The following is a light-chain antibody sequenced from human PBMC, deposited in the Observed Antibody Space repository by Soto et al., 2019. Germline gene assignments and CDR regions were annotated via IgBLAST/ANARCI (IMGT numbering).Light chain of an antibody. J-gene: IGKJ2*01. CDR2: GAA. Sequence: EIVLTQSPGTLSLSPGERATLSCRASQSVSSSYLAWYQQKPGQDPRLLLYGAASRATGIQDRFSGSGSGTDVTLTISRLEPEDLAVYYCQQYGSSPRYTFGQGTKLEIK. CDR1: QSVSSSY. V-gene: IGKV3-20*01. CDR3: QQYGSSPRYT.